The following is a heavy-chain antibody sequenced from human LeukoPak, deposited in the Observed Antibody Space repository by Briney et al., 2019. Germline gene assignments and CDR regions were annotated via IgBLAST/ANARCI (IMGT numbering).Heavy chain of an antibody. CDR3: AREDGYDSSGYYDSY. Sequence: SETLSLTCTVSGGSISSGDYYWSWIRQPPGKGLEWIGYIYYSGSTYYNPSLKSRVTISVDTSKNQFSLKLSSVTAADTAVYYCAREDGYDSSGYYDSYWGQGTLVTVSS. CDR2: IYYSGST. J-gene: IGHJ4*02. D-gene: IGHD3-22*01. CDR1: GGSISSGDYY. V-gene: IGHV4-30-4*01.